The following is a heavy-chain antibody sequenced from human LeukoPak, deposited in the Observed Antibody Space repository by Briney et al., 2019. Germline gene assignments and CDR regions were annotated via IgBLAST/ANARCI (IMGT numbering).Heavy chain of an antibody. CDR3: ARFPQKDNPPIFGVVTEDY. V-gene: IGHV3-21*01. D-gene: IGHD3-3*01. CDR2: ISSSSSYI. J-gene: IGHJ4*02. Sequence: GGSLRLSCAASGFTFSSYSMNWVRQAPGKGLEWVSAISSSSSYIYYADSVKDRFTISRDNAKNTLYLQMNSLRAEDTAVYYCARFPQKDNPPIFGVVTEDYWGQGTLVTVSS. CDR1: GFTFSSYS.